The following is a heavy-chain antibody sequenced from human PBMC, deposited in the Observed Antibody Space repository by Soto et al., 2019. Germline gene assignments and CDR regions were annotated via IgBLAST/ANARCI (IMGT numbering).Heavy chain of an antibody. J-gene: IGHJ6*02. Sequence: QVQLVESGGGLVKPGGSLRLSCAASGFTFSDYYMSWIRQAPGKGLEWVSYISSSGSTIYYADSVKGRFTISRDNAKNSLYLQMNSLRAEDTAVYYCARDHIVVVVAALPDGMDVWGQGTTVTVSS. CDR2: ISSSGSTI. CDR3: ARDHIVVVVAALPDGMDV. CDR1: GFTFSDYY. D-gene: IGHD2-15*01. V-gene: IGHV3-11*01.